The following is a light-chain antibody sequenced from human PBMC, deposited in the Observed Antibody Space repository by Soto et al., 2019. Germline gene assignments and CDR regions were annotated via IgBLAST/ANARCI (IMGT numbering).Light chain of an antibody. CDR2: GAS. V-gene: IGKV3D-20*02. CDR1: QSIATSQ. Sequence: EIVLTQSRGTLSLSPGERATLFCRASQSIATSQLAWYQQKPGQAPRLIIGASNRATGIPERFSESGSGTDFTLNISRLEPEDFAVYYCQQRSDWPPGATCGQGTRLDIK. CDR3: QQRSDWPPGAT. J-gene: IGKJ5*01.